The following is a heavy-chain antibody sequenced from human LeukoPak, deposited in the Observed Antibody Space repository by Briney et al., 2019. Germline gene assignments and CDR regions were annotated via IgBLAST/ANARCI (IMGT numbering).Heavy chain of an antibody. CDR3: AKGGDFDSSSYYSH. J-gene: IGHJ4*02. CDR1: GFTFNSHA. V-gene: IGHV3-23*01. CDR2: ISGSGQST. Sequence: GGSLSLSCATSGFTFNSHAMTWVRQAPGKGPEWISSISGSGQSTYYADSVKGRFTISRDNSKKRLYLQMDSLRAEDSAVYYCAKGGDFDSSSYYSHWGQGILVTVSS. D-gene: IGHD3-22*01.